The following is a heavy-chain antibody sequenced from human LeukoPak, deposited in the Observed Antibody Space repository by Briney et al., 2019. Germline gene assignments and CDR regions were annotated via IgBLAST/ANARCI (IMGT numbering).Heavy chain of an antibody. V-gene: IGHV1-18*01. J-gene: IGHJ3*02. D-gene: IGHD4-17*01. CDR2: ISAYNGNT. CDR1: GYTFTSYG. CDR3: ARDVPSRTNHDYGEAFDI. Sequence: ASVKVSCKASGYTFTSYGISWVRQAPGQGLEWMGWISAYNGNTNYAQKLQGRVTMTTDTSTSTAYMELRSLRSDDTAVYYCARDVPSRTNHDYGEAFDIWGQGTMVTVSS.